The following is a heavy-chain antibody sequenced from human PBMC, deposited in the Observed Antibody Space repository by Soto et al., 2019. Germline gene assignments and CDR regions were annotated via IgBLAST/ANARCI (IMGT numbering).Heavy chain of an antibody. D-gene: IGHD3-16*01. CDR1: GGSIRNKDW. CDR3: FFFVSETLLTSFD. V-gene: IGHV4-4*02. Sequence: PSETLSLTCAVCGGSIRNKDWCWSWVRQSPGKGLECIGEMYSVERTIYNPSLKSRVTVSADESANRFSLRLNSVTAADTAVYYFFFFVSETLLTSFD. J-gene: IGHJ4*01. CDR2: MYSVERT.